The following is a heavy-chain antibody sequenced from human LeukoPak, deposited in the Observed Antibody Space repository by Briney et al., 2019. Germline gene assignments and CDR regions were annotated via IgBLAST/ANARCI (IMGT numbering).Heavy chain of an antibody. CDR3: AKDRGYCSSTSCYAGDYYYYYMDV. Sequence: GGSLTLSCAASGFPLSSYRMHWVRQAPGKGPGWVAVIWYDGGNKYYADSVKGRFTISRDNSKNTLYLQMNSLRAEDTAVYYCAKDRGYCSSTSCYAGDYYYYYMDVWGKGTTVTVSS. V-gene: IGHV3-33*06. CDR2: IWYDGGNK. D-gene: IGHD2-2*01. CDR1: GFPLSSYR. J-gene: IGHJ6*03.